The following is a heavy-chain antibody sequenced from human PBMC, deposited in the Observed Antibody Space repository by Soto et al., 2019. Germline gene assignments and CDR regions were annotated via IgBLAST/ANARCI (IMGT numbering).Heavy chain of an antibody. D-gene: IGHD4-17*01. CDR1: AGSISSGDYY. J-gene: IGHJ6*02. Sequence: SETLSLTCPVSAGSISSGDYYWSWIRQPPGKGLEWIGYIYYSGSTYYNPSLKSRVTISVDTSKNQFSLKLSSVTAADTAVYYCAREKPSVTTLIGMDVWGQGTTVTVSS. V-gene: IGHV4-30-4*01. CDR3: AREKPSVTTLIGMDV. CDR2: IYYSGST.